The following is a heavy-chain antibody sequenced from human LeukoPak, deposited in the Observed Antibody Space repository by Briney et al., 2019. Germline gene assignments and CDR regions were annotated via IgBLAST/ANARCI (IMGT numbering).Heavy chain of an antibody. Sequence: GGSLRLSCAASGFTFSSYGMHWVRQAPGKGLEWVAFIRYDGSNKYYADSVKDRFTISRDNSKNTLYLQMNSLRAEDTAVYYCASEVIVVVVAATPHAFDIWGQGTMVTVSS. D-gene: IGHD2-15*01. V-gene: IGHV3-30*02. CDR1: GFTFSSYG. CDR3: ASEVIVVVVAATPHAFDI. CDR2: IRYDGSNK. J-gene: IGHJ3*02.